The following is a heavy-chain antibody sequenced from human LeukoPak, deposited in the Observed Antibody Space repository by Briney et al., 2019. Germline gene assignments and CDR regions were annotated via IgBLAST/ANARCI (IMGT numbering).Heavy chain of an antibody. CDR1: GGSISSGDYY. D-gene: IGHD2-2*02. CDR2: IYYSGST. V-gene: IGHV4-30-4*08. Sequence: TLSLTCTVSGGSISSGDYYWSWIRQPPGKSLEWIGYIYYSGSTYYNPSLKSRVTISVDTSKNQFSLKLSSVTAADTAVYYCCREDCSSTSCYIGRDEGGLYFDYWGQGTLVTVSS. J-gene: IGHJ4*02. CDR3: CREDCSSTSCYIGRDEGGLYFDY.